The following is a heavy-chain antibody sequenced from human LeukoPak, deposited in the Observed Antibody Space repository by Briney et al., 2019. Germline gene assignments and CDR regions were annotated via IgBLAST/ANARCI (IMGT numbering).Heavy chain of an antibody. V-gene: IGHV4-39*01. Sequence: SETLSLTCTVSGGSISSSSYYWGWIRQPPGKGLEWIGSIYYSGSTYYNPSLKSRVTISVDTSKNQFSLKLSSVTAADTAVYYCARQPRDWSSGRNRGEDYWGQGTLVTVSS. CDR1: GGSISSSSYY. D-gene: IGHD2-2*01. CDR2: IYYSGST. J-gene: IGHJ4*02. CDR3: ARQPRDWSSGRNRGEDY.